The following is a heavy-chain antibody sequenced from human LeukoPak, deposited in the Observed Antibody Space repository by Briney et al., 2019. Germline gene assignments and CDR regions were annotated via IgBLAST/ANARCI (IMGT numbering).Heavy chain of an antibody. J-gene: IGHJ4*02. Sequence: PGGSLRLSCAASGFTFSSYGMHWVRQAPGKGLEWVAVISYDGSNKYYADSVKGRFTISGDNSKNTLYLQMNSLRAEDTAVYYCAKEYKDWGQGTLVTVSS. CDR2: ISYDGSNK. D-gene: IGHD1-14*01. CDR3: AKEYKD. CDR1: GFTFSSYG. V-gene: IGHV3-30*18.